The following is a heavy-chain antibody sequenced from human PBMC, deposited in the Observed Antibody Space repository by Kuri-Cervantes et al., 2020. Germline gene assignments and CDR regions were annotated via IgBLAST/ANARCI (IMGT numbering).Heavy chain of an antibody. J-gene: IGHJ6*02. CDR3: ARDRIAVAFGHFGYGMDV. D-gene: IGHD6-19*01. V-gene: IGHV7-4-1*02. CDR1: GYTLTELS. Sequence: ASVKVSCKVSGYTLTELSMHWVRQAPGKGLEWMGWINTNTGNPTYAQGFTGRFVFSLDTSVSTAYLQISSLKAEDTAVYYCARDRIAVAFGHFGYGMDVWGQGTTVTVSS. CDR2: INTNTGNP.